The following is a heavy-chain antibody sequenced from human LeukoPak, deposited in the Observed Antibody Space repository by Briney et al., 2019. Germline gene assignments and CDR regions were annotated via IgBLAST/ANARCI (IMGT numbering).Heavy chain of an antibody. CDR2: IKQDGREK. D-gene: IGHD6-13*01. Sequence: GGSLRLSCAASRFTFSSYWMSWVRQAPGKGLEWVANIKQDGREKYCVDSVKGRLTIYRDNAKNSLYMQMNSLRAADTAVYYCARDVLYSSSWYPPLDYWGQGTLVTVSS. CDR1: RFTFSSYW. V-gene: IGHV3-7*01. J-gene: IGHJ4*02. CDR3: ARDVLYSSSWYPPLDY.